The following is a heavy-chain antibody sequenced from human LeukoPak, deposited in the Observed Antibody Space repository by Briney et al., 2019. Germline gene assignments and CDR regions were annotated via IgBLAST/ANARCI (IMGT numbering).Heavy chain of an antibody. V-gene: IGHV4-4*07. CDR2: VYTSGSA. Sequence: SETLSLTCTVSGGSISGFSWSWIRHPAGKALEWLGRVYTSGSAKYNPSLGSRVTMSMDPSRNHFSLKLYFVTAADAAVYYCAREKDYDSSGFDYWGQGTLVTVSS. J-gene: IGHJ4*02. CDR1: GGSISGFS. CDR3: AREKDYDSSGFDY. D-gene: IGHD3-22*01.